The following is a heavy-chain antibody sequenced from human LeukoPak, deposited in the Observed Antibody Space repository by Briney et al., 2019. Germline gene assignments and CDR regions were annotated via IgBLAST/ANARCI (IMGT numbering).Heavy chain of an antibody. D-gene: IGHD6-19*01. V-gene: IGHV4-59*01. CDR2: IYYSGST. CDR1: GGSISSYY. CDR3: ARESIAVAEGYFDY. Sequence: PSETLSLTCTVSGGSISSYYWSWIRQPPGKGLEWIGYIYYSGSTNYNPSLKSRVTISVDTSKNQFSLKLSSVTAADTAVYYCARESIAVAEGYFDYWGQGTLVTVSS. J-gene: IGHJ4*02.